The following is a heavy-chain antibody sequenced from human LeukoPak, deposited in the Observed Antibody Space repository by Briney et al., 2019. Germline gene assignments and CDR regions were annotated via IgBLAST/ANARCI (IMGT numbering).Heavy chain of an antibody. J-gene: IGHJ4*02. Sequence: GGSLRLSCAASGLTFSTYAMSWVRQAPGKGREWVSTISGSGGSTYYVDSVKGRFTISRDNSKNTLYLQMNSLRADDTAVHYCAKREDDYVWGSYRSWGQGALVTVSS. CDR1: GLTFSTYA. CDR2: ISGSGGST. D-gene: IGHD3-16*02. CDR3: AKREDDYVWGSYRS. V-gene: IGHV3-23*01.